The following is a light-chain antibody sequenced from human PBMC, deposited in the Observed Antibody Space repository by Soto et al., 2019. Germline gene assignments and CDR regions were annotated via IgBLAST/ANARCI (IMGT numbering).Light chain of an antibody. V-gene: IGKV1-5*01. CDR3: QQYNVYSRT. CDR1: LSISTR. Sequence: DIQMTQSPSTLSASVGDRVTITCRASLSISTRLAWYQQKPGKAPKLLIYDVSSLESGVPSRFSGSGSGTEFTLTISSLQPDDFATYYCQQYNVYSRTFGQGTKVEIK. J-gene: IGKJ1*01. CDR2: DVS.